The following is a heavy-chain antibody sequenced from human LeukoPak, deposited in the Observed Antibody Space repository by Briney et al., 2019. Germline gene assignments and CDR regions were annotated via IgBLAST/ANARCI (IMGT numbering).Heavy chain of an antibody. CDR1: GGSISSGGYY. J-gene: IGHJ5*02. D-gene: IGHD5-18*01. Sequence: SETLSLTCTVSGGSISSGGYYWSWIRQHPGKGLEWIGYIYYSGSTYYNPSLKSRVTISVDTSKNQFSPKLSSVTATDTAVYYCARAPEGAPGYEKHWFDPWGQGTLVTVSS. CDR3: ARAPEGAPGYEKHWFDP. CDR2: IYYSGST. V-gene: IGHV4-31*03.